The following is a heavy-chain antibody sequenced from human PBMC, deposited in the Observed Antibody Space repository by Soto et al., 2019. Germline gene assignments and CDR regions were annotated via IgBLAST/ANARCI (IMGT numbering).Heavy chain of an antibody. V-gene: IGHV1-18*01. CDR2: ISNYNGNT. D-gene: IGHD3-22*01. J-gene: IGHJ4*02. CDR1: GYTFITYG. Sequence: QVQLVQSGAEVKKPGASVKVSCKASGYTFITYGVSWVRQAPGQGLDWLGWISNYNGNTRYGERLQGRVTRTTDTTTNTAYMELRNLRFDDTAVYYCARGPTDYYDNSANYFLDYWGQGTLVTVSS. CDR3: ARGPTDYYDNSANYFLDY.